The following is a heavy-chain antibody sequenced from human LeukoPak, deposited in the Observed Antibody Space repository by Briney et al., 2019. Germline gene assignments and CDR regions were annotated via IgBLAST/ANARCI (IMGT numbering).Heavy chain of an antibody. D-gene: IGHD3-16*02. CDR1: GGSISSGGYY. J-gene: IGHJ5*02. Sequence: SETLSLTCTVSGGSISSGGYYWSWIRQHPGKGLEWIGYIYYSGSTYYNPSLKSRVTISVDTSKNQFSLKLSSVTAADTAVYYCAGGGPMITFGGVIVMDEDWGTLNWFDPWGQGTLVTVSS. CDR2: IYYSGST. CDR3: AGGGPMITFGGVIVMDEDWGTLNWFDP. V-gene: IGHV4-31*03.